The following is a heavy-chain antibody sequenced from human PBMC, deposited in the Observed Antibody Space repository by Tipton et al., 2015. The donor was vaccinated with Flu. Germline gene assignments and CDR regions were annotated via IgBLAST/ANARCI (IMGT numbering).Heavy chain of an antibody. CDR1: GYSFPDYW. CDR2: IYPSDSET. V-gene: IGHV5-51*01. J-gene: IGHJ5*02. Sequence: QLVQSGAEVKRPGESLKISCKGSGYSFPDYWIAWVRQMPGKGLEWMGTIYPSDSETKYSPSFQGQVTISADKSTNTAYLHWSSLKASDTAIYYCGRQGGRYYDNWFDPWGQGTLVTVSS. D-gene: IGHD3-10*01. CDR3: GRQGGRYYDNWFDP.